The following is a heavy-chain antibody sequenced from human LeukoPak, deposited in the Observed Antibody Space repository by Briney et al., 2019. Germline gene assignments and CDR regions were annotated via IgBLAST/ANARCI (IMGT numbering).Heavy chain of an antibody. D-gene: IGHD1-1*01. Sequence: GGSLGLSCAASGFTFSSYGMHWVRQAPGKGLEWVAFIRYDGSNKYYADSVKGRFTISRDNSKNTLYLQMNSLRAEDTAVYYCAKDQTRATGTFDYWGQGTLVTVSS. CDR3: AKDQTRATGTFDY. CDR2: IRYDGSNK. J-gene: IGHJ4*02. CDR1: GFTFSSYG. V-gene: IGHV3-30*02.